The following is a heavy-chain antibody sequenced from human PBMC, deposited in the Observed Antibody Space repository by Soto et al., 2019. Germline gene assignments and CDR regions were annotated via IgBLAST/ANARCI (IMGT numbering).Heavy chain of an antibody. V-gene: IGHV3-53*01. Sequence: EVQLVESGGGLIQPGGSLRLSCAASGFTVSSNYMSWVRQAPGKGLEWVSVIYSGGSTYYADSVKGRFTISRDNSKNTCDLEWNPRRAEDRGVYYGARGSGYQWPCDYWGQGTLVTVSS. CDR2: IYSGGST. D-gene: IGHD3-3*01. CDR1: GFTVSSNY. CDR3: ARGSGYQWPCDY. J-gene: IGHJ4*02.